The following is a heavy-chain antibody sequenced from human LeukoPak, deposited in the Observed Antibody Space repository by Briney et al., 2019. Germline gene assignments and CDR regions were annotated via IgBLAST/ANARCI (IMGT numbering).Heavy chain of an antibody. CDR3: ATASTVTTERGSVVRAFDI. CDR2: MNPNSGNT. Sequence: ASVKISCKASGYTFTSYDINWVRQATGQGLEWMGWMNPNSGNTGYAQKFQGRATMTRSTSISTAYVEPSSLRSEDTAVYYCATASTVTTERGSVVRAFDIWGQGTMVTVSS. V-gene: IGHV1-8*01. J-gene: IGHJ3*02. CDR1: GYTFTSYD. D-gene: IGHD4-17*01.